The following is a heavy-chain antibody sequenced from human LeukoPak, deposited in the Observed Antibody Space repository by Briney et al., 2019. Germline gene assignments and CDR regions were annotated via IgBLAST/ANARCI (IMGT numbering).Heavy chain of an antibody. CDR2: IYYSGST. J-gene: IGHJ5*02. CDR3: ARHPPYGYFSGGDWFDP. D-gene: IGHD5-18*01. CDR1: GGSISSSSYY. V-gene: IGHV4-39*01. Sequence: SETLSLTCTVSGGSISSSSYYWGWIRQPPGKGLEWIGSIYYSGSTYYNPSLKSRVTIFVDTSKNQFSLKLSSVTAADTAVYYCARHPPYGYFSGGDWFDPWGQGTLVTVSS.